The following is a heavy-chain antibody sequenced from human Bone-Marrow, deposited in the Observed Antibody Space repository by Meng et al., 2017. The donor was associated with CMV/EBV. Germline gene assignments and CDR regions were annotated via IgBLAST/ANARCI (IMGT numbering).Heavy chain of an antibody. J-gene: IGHJ4*02. V-gene: IGHV3-21*04. Sequence: GESLKISCAASGFTFSSYSMNWVRQAPGKGLEWVSSISSSSSYIYYADSVKGRFTISRDNSKNTLYLQMNSLRAEDTAVYYCATSDDFWSGADCWGQGTLVTISS. D-gene: IGHD3-3*01. CDR3: ATSDDFWSGADC. CDR2: ISSSSSYI. CDR1: GFTFSSYS.